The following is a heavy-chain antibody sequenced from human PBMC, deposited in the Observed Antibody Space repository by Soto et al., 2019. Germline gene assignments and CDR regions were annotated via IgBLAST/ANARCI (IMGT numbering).Heavy chain of an antibody. CDR3: ARPVGSNSRHSLDS. V-gene: IGHV3-7*03. Sequence: PGGSLRLSCAASGFMFSDYWMNWVCQAPGKGLEWVANIKQDGSERNYVDSVKSRLTISKNNAKNSVFLEMNSLTVDDTAIYFCARPVGSNSRHSLDSWGQGTLVTVSS. CDR2: IKQDGSER. J-gene: IGHJ5*01. D-gene: IGHD1-26*01. CDR1: GFMFSDYW.